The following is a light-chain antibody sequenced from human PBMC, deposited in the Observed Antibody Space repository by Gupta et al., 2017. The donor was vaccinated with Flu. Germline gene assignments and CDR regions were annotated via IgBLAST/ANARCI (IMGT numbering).Light chain of an antibody. CDR2: AAS. J-gene: IGKJ1*01. CDR3: QQCYDNSWT. Sequence: PSSLAGSLGDRVTITCRASQSIRSHLNWYQHITGKAPKLLIYAASSLQPGIPTRFSGSRSGTDFTLTITSLQPEDFGTYYCQQCYDNSWTFGQGTKVEI. CDR1: QSIRSH. V-gene: IGKV1-39*01.